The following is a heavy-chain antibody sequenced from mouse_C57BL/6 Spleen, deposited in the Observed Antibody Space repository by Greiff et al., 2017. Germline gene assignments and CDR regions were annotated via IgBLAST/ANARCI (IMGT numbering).Heavy chain of an antibody. J-gene: IGHJ4*01. CDR1: GYTFTSYW. Sequence: VQLQQPGAELVRPGTSVKLSCKASGYTFTSYWMHWVKQRPGQGLEWIGVIDPSDSYTNYNQKFKGKATLTVDTSSSTAYMQLSSLTSEDSAVYYCARGTPGYYAMDYWGQGTSVTVSS. D-gene: IGHD3-3*01. CDR2: IDPSDSYT. V-gene: IGHV1-59*01. CDR3: ARGTPGYYAMDY.